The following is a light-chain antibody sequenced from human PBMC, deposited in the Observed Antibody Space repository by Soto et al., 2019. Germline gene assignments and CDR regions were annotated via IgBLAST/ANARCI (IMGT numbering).Light chain of an antibody. J-gene: IGLJ2*01. CDR1: SSDIGAGYR. CDR3: QSFDKYLSAVV. V-gene: IGLV1-40*01. CDR2: DNT. Sequence: QPVLTQPPSVSGAPGGRVTISCTGSSSDIGAGYRVRWYQQVPGTAPKLLIYDNTNRPSGVSVRFSGSKSGTSASLAISGLQAEDEADYYCQSFDKYLSAVVFGGGTKLTVL.